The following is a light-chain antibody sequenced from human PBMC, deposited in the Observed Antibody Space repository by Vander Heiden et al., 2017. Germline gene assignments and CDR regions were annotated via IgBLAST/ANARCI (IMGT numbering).Light chain of an antibody. CDR1: QSRLNSNGNNY. CDR3: MQALEITWT. J-gene: IGKJ1*01. CDR2: LGS. V-gene: IGKV2-28*01. Sequence: DIVMTQPPPSLSVTPGEPASISSRSTQSRLNSNGNNYLDWFLHKPGQSPQLLIYLGSNRAAGVPDRFSGSVSGTDFTLKISRVEAEDVGVYYCMQALEITWTFGQGTKVEIK.